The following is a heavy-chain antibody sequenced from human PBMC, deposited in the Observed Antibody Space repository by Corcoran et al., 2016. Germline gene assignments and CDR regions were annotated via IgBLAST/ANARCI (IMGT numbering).Heavy chain of an antibody. D-gene: IGHD6-19*01. CDR1: GFTVSSNY. Sequence: EVQLVESGGGLIQPGGSLRLSCAASGFTVSSNYMSWVRQAPGKGLEWVSVIYSGGSTYYADSVKGRFTISSDNSKNTLYLQMNSLRAEDTAVYYWARFKLRAVVGPFDYWGQGTLVTVSS. CDR3: ARFKLRAVVGPFDY. CDR2: IYSGGST. V-gene: IGHV3-53*01. J-gene: IGHJ4*02.